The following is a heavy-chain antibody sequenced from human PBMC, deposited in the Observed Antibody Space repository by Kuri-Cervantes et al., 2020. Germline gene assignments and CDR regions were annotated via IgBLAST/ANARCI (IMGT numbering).Heavy chain of an antibody. D-gene: IGHD2-2*01. V-gene: IGHV3-13*01. J-gene: IGHJ6*02. CDR3: AKDGGVVVPAAPLYYYYGMDV. Sequence: GESLKISCAASGFTFSSYDMHWVRQATGKGLEWVSAIGTAGDTYYPGSVKGRFTISRDNSKNTLYLQMNSLRAEDTAVYYCAKDGGVVVPAAPLYYYYGMDVWGQGTTVTVSS. CDR2: IGTAGDT. CDR1: GFTFSSYD.